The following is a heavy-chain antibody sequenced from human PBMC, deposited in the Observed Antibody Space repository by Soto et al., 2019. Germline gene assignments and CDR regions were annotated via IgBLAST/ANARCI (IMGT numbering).Heavy chain of an antibody. CDR3: AKSHHGSGSYYNPKGMDV. Sequence: PGGSLRLSCAASGFTFSSYAMSWVRQAPGKGLEWVSAISGSGGSTYYADSVKGRFTISRDNSKNTLYLQMNSLRAEDTAVYYCAKSHHGSGSYYNPKGMDVWGQGTTVTVSS. CDR2: ISGSGGST. J-gene: IGHJ6*02. CDR1: GFTFSSYA. V-gene: IGHV3-23*01. D-gene: IGHD3-10*01.